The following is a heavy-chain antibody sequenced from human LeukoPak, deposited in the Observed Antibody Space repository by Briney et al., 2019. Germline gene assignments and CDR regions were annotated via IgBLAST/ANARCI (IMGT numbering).Heavy chain of an antibody. CDR3: ARELKPGMPAPYNWFDP. CDR1: GGSISSYY. D-gene: IGHD2-2*01. V-gene: IGHV4-4*07. Sequence: SETLSLTCTVSGGSISSYYWSWIRQPAGKGLEWIGRIYTSGSTNYNPSLKNRVTMSVDTSKNQFSLKLSSVTAADTAVYYCARELKPGMPAPYNWFDPWGQGTLVTVSS. J-gene: IGHJ5*02. CDR2: IYTSGST.